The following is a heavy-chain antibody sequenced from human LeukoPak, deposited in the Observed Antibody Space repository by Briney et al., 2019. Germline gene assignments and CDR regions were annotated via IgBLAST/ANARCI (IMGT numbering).Heavy chain of an antibody. CDR2: INWNSGST. J-gene: IGHJ4*02. CDR3: ASGIAATVSYFDY. V-gene: IGHV3-20*04. CDR1: GFTFDDYG. D-gene: IGHD6-13*01. Sequence: GGSLRLSCAASGFTFDDYGMSWVRQAPGKGLEWVSGINWNSGSTGYADSVKGRFTISRDNAKNSLYLQMNSLRAEDTAVYYCASGIAATVSYFDYWGQGTLVTVSS.